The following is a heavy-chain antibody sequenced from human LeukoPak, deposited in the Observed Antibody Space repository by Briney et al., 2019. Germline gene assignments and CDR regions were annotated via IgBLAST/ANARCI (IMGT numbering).Heavy chain of an antibody. J-gene: IGHJ4*02. CDR1: NYSISSDYY. CDR2: LFHSGTI. V-gene: IGHV4-38-2*02. D-gene: IGHD6-6*01. CDR3: ARATRPRGDFDY. Sequence: ASETLSLTCTVSNYSISSDYYWGWIRQPPGKGLEWIGSLFHSGTIYYTPSLNSRVTTSVDTSNNRFSLKLMSVTAADTAVYYCARATRPRGDFDYWGQGTLVTVSS.